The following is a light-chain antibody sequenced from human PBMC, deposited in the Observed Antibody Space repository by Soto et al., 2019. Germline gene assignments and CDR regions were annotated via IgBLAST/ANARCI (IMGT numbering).Light chain of an antibody. CDR2: KVS. Sequence: DVVMTQSPLSLPVTLGQPASISCRSSQSLVYSDGNTYLNWFQQRPGQSPRRLIYKVSNRDSGVPDRFSGSGSGTDFTPKISRVEAEDVGVYYCMQGTHWPPGLTFGGGTKVEIK. V-gene: IGKV2-30*01. CDR1: QSLVYSDGNTY. J-gene: IGKJ4*01. CDR3: MQGTHWPPGLT.